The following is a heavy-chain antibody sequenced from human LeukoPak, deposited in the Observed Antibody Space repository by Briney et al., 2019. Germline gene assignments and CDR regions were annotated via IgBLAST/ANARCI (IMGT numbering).Heavy chain of an antibody. CDR1: GFTFSSYG. CDR2: IWYDGSNK. CDR3: ARDYRYQLLCGMDV. Sequence: GRSLRLSCAVSGFTFSSYGMHWVRQAPGKGLEWVAVIWYDGSNKYYADSVKGRFTISRDNSKNTLYLQMNSLRAEDTAVYYCARDYRYQLLCGMDVWGQGTTVTVSS. D-gene: IGHD2-2*01. J-gene: IGHJ6*02. V-gene: IGHV3-33*01.